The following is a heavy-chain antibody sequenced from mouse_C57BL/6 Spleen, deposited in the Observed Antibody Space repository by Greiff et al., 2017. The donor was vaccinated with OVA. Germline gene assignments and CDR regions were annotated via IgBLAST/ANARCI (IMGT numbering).Heavy chain of an antibody. D-gene: IGHD2-2*01. Sequence: QVQLKESGPGLVQPSQSLSITCTVSGFSLTSYGVHWVRQSPGKGLEWLGVIWSGGSTDYNAAFISRLSISKDNSKSQVFFKMNSLQADDTAIYYCARNVVTSPLDDWGQGTTLTVSS. CDR3: ARNVVTSPLDD. J-gene: IGHJ2*01. V-gene: IGHV2-2*01. CDR2: IWSGGST. CDR1: GFSLTSYG.